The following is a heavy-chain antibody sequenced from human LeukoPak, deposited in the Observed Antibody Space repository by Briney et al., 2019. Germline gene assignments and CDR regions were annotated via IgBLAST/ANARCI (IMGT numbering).Heavy chain of an antibody. Sequence: SGTLSLTCAVSGGSISSSNWWSWVRQPPGKGLEWIGEIYHSGSTNYNPSLKSRVTISVDTSKNQFSLKLSSVTAADTAVYYCARKSAWPRFDPWGQGTLVTVSS. D-gene: IGHD5-12*01. CDR1: GGSISSSNW. J-gene: IGHJ5*02. CDR3: ARKSAWPRFDP. CDR2: IYHSGST. V-gene: IGHV4-4*02.